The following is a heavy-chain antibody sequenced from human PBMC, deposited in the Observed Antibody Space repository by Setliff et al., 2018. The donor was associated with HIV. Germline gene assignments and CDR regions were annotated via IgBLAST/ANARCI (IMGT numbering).Heavy chain of an antibody. V-gene: IGHV3-21*01. CDR3: ARGDTGVYYYVSPDF. CDR1: GFSFSKYT. D-gene: IGHD3-22*01. Sequence: GGSLRLSCAASGFSFSKYTMKWVSQAPGKGREWVSSISASLRYIRYGDSVKGRSTITRDNAKNSLYLHRNGLRAEDTAVYYCARGDTGVYYYVSPDFWGQGTLVTVSS. CDR2: ISASLRYI. J-gene: IGHJ4*02.